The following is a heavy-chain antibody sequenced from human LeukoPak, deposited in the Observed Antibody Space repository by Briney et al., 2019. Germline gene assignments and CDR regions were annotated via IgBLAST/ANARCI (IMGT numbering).Heavy chain of an antibody. CDR3: ARRLNKYSIYDY. V-gene: IGHV4-39*01. Sequence: SETLSLTCTVSGVSISSSSYYWGWIRQPPGRGLEWIGSIYYSGSTYYNPSLKSRFTISVDTSKNQFSLKLSSVTAADTAVYYCARRLNKYSIYDYWGQGTLVTVSS. D-gene: IGHD4-11*01. J-gene: IGHJ4*02. CDR2: IYYSGST. CDR1: GVSISSSSYY.